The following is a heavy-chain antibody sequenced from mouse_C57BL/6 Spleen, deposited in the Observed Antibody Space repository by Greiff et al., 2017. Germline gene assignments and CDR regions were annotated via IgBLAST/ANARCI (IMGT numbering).Heavy chain of an antibody. D-gene: IGHD1-1*01. CDR3: ARRDGSSYGYFDV. CDR1: GFNIKDYY. Sequence: EVNVVESGAELVKPGASVKLSCTASGFNIKDYYMHWVKQRTEQGLEWIGRIDPEDGETKYAPKFPGKATITADTSSNTAYLQLSSLTSEDTAVYYCARRDGSSYGYFDVWGTGTTVTVSS. CDR2: IDPEDGET. V-gene: IGHV14-2*01. J-gene: IGHJ1*03.